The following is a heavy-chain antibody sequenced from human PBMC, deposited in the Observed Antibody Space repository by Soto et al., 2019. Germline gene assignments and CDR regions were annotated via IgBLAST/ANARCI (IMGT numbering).Heavy chain of an antibody. CDR1: SYE. Sequence: EVQLVESGGGLVQPGGSLRLSCAASSYEMNWVRQAPGKGLEWVSYISSSGSTIYYADSVKGRFTISRDNAKNSLYLQMNSLRAEDTAVYYCAVTMNYGMDVWGQGTTVTVSS. CDR3: AVTMNYGMDV. V-gene: IGHV3-48*03. D-gene: IGHD3-22*01. CDR2: ISSSGSTI. J-gene: IGHJ6*02.